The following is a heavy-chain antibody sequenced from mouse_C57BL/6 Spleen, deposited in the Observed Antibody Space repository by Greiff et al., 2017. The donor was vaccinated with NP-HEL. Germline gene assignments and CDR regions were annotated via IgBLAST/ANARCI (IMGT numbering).Heavy chain of an antibody. V-gene: IGHV1-52*01. CDR2: IDPSDSVT. Sequence: QVQLQQPGAELVRPGSSVKLSCKASGYTFTSYWMHWVKQRPIQGLEWIGNIDPSDSVTHYNQKFKDKATLTVDKSSSTAYMQLSSLTSEDSAVYYCASWDSYWYFDVWGTGTTVTVSS. D-gene: IGHD4-1*01. CDR3: ASWDSYWYFDV. J-gene: IGHJ1*03. CDR1: GYTFTSYW.